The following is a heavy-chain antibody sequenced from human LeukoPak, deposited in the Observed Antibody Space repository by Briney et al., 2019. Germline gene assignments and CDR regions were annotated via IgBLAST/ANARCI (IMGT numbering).Heavy chain of an antibody. J-gene: IGHJ5*02. CDR2: IYYSGST. D-gene: IGHD3-10*01. V-gene: IGHV4-59*08. CDR3: ARHVYYYGSGSYHLDP. Sequence: SETLSLTCTVSGGSISSYYWSWIRQPPGKGLEWIGYIYYSGSTNYNPSLKSRVTISVDTSKNQFSLKLSSVTAADTAVHYCARHVYYYGSGSYHLDPWGQGTLVTVSS. CDR1: GGSISSYY.